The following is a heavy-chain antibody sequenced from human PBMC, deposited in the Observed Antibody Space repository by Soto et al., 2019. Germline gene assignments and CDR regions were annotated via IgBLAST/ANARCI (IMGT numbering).Heavy chain of an antibody. J-gene: IGHJ3*02. D-gene: IGHD2-2*02. CDR3: ARERGYCSSTSCYNGGADAFDI. V-gene: IGHV1-2*04. Sequence: QVQLVQSGAEVKKPGASVKVSCKASGYTFTGYYMHWVRQAPGQGLEWMGWINPNSGGTNYAQKFQGWVTMTKDKSISTAYMELSRLRSDDTAVYYCARERGYCSSTSCYNGGADAFDIWGQGTMVTVSS. CDR2: INPNSGGT. CDR1: GYTFTGYY.